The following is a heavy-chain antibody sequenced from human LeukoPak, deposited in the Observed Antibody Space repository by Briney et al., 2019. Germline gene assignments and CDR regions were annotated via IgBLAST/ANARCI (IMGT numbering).Heavy chain of an antibody. CDR3: ARGGSYRYGSSDY. CDR1: GYSFSNYW. J-gene: IGHJ4*02. D-gene: IGHD5-18*01. CDR2: IHPGDSGT. Sequence: GESLKISCKGSGYSFSNYWIGWVRQMPGKGLEWMGIIHPGDSGTRYGPSLQGQVTMSVDESITTAYLQWNSLRASDSAIYYCARGGSYRYGSSDYWGQGTLVTVSS. V-gene: IGHV5-51*01.